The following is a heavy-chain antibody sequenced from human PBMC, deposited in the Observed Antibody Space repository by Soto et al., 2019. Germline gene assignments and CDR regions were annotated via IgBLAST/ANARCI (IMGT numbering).Heavy chain of an antibody. Sequence: SETLSLTCAVSGGSLSSGGYSWSWIRQPPGKGLEWIAYIYHSGSTYYNPSLKSRVTISVDRSKNQFSLKLSSVTAADTAVYYCARAMTTATTFDYWGQGTLVTVSS. CDR1: GGSLSSGGYS. V-gene: IGHV4-30-2*01. CDR2: IYHSGST. J-gene: IGHJ4*02. CDR3: ARAMTTATTFDY. D-gene: IGHD4-17*01.